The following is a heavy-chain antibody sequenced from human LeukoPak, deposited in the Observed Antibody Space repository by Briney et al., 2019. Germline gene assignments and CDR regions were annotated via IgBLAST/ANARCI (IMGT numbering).Heavy chain of an antibody. CDR2: ISSTSGSI. J-gene: IGHJ4*02. D-gene: IGHD4-17*01. CDR3: ARGAYGTYDY. V-gene: IGHV3-21*01. CDR1: GFTFSSYS. Sequence: PGGSLRLSCAASGFTFSSYSMNWVRQAPGEGLEWVSSISSTSGSISYADSVKGRFSISRDNAKNSLYLQMHSLRAEDTAVYYCARGAYGTYDYWGQGTLVTVSS.